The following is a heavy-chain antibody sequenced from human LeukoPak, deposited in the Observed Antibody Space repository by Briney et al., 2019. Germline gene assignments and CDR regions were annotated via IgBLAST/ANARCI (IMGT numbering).Heavy chain of an antibody. Sequence: PGGSLRLSCAASGFTFSRYEMNWVRQAPGKGLEWVSYISSSGSTIYYADSVKGRFTISRDNAKNSLYLQMNSLRAEDTAVYYCARDMYYYDSSGYYYGGYAFDIWGQGTMVTVSS. J-gene: IGHJ3*02. V-gene: IGHV3-48*03. D-gene: IGHD3-22*01. CDR1: GFTFSRYE. CDR3: ARDMYYYDSSGYYYGGYAFDI. CDR2: ISSSGSTI.